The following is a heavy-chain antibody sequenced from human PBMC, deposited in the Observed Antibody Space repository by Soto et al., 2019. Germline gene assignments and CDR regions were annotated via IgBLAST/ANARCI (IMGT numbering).Heavy chain of an antibody. CDR2: IIPIFGTA. CDR3: ARVTYCYGSGSSVYGMDV. CDR1: GGTFSSYA. J-gene: IGHJ6*02. V-gene: IGHV1-69*13. Sequence: VKVSCKASGGTFSSYAYSWVRQAPGQGLEWMGGIIPIFGTANYAQKFQGRVTITADESTSTAYMELSSLRSEDTAVYYCARVTYCYGSGSSVYGMDVWGQGTTVTVPS. D-gene: IGHD3-10*01.